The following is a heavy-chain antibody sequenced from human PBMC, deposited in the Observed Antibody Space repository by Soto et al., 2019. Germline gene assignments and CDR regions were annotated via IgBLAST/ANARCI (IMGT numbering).Heavy chain of an antibody. CDR3: ARSGGAWLLLPFDV. D-gene: IGHD3-22*01. CDR2: IKSKADGGTT. V-gene: IGHV3-15*01. Sequence: LRLSCAASGFTFSNAWMSWVRQAPGKGLEWVGRIKSKADGGTTDYAAPVKGRFTISRDDSKNTLFLQMNSLKTEDTAVYYCARSGGAWLLLPFDVWGQGTMVTVSS. J-gene: IGHJ3*01. CDR1: GFTFSNAW.